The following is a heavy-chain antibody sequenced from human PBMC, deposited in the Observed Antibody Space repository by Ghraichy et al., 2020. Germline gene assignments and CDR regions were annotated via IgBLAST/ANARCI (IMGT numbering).Heavy chain of an antibody. Sequence: GALRLSCAASGFTVSSNYMSWVRQAPGKGLECVSIIYSGSSTFYTDSVKGRFTIPRDNSENTLYLQMNSLRAEDTAVYYCARGVAAAGTWFDSWGQGTLVTVSS. CDR1: GFTVSSNY. V-gene: IGHV3-66*01. CDR2: IYSGSST. J-gene: IGHJ5*01. D-gene: IGHD6-13*01. CDR3: ARGVAAAGTWFDS.